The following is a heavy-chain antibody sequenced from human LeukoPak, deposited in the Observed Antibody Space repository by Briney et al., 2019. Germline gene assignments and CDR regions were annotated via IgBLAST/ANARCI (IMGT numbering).Heavy chain of an antibody. CDR3: AREGPHPRVVVAATSLDY. CDR1: GFTFSSYA. V-gene: IGHV3-30-3*01. J-gene: IGHJ4*02. Sequence: GRSLRLSCAASGFTFSSYAMHWVRQAPGKGLEWVAVISYDGSNKYYADSVKGRFTISRDNSKNTLYLQMNSLRAEDTAVYYCAREGPHPRVVVAATSLDYWGQGTLVTVSS. D-gene: IGHD2-15*01. CDR2: ISYDGSNK.